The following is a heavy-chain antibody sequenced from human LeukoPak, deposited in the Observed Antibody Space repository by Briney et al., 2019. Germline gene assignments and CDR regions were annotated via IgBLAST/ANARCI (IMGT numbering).Heavy chain of an antibody. CDR1: GFSFSDYW. CDR3: TTLGGNGFHY. J-gene: IGHJ4*02. CDR2: INADGTSS. Sequence: GGSLRLSCAASGFSFSDYWMHWVRQTPEKGLVWVSHINADGTSSTYADSVKGRFTISRDNAKNILYLQMNSLRADDTAVYYCTTLGGNGFHYWGQGTLVTVSS. V-gene: IGHV3-74*01. D-gene: IGHD1-1*01.